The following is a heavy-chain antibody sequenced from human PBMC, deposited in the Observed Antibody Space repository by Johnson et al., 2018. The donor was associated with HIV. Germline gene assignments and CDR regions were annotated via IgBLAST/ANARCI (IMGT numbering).Heavy chain of an antibody. CDR1: GFTVSSNY. Sequence: QLVESGGGLIQPGGSLRLSCAASGFTVSSNYMSWVRQAPGKGLEWVSLIYSGGGTYYADSVKGRFTISRDNSKNTLYLQMNSLRAEDTAVYYCAREGPMVRSGAFDIWGQGTKVTVSS. CDR2: IYSGGGT. D-gene: IGHD3-10*01. J-gene: IGHJ3*02. V-gene: IGHV3-66*03. CDR3: AREGPMVRSGAFDI.